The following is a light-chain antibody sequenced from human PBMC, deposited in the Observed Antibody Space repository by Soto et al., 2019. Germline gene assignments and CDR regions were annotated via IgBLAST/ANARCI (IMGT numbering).Light chain of an antibody. CDR1: STDVGGYTY. CDR3: SSYTSGSTLV. V-gene: IGLV2-14*03. Sequence: QSALTQPASVSGSPGQSITISCTGSSTDVGGYTYVSWYQQFPGKPPKLMIYEVSNRPSGVSNRFSGSKSCNTASLTISGLQAEDEADYYCSSYTSGSTLVFGGGTKVTVL. CDR2: EVS. J-gene: IGLJ3*02.